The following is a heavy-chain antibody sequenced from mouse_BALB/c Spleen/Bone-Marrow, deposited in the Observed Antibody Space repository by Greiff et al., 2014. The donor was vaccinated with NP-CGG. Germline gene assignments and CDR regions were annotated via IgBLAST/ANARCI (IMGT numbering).Heavy chain of an antibody. D-gene: IGHD1-1*01. CDR3: ARYYYGSSYFDY. Sequence: DVHLVESGAELVKPGASVKLSCTASGFNIKDTYMHWVKQRPEQGLEWIGRIDPANGNTKYDPKSQGKATITADTSSNTAYLQLSSLTSEDTAVYYCARYYYGSSYFDYWGQGTTLTVSS. CDR2: IDPANGNT. V-gene: IGHV14-3*02. J-gene: IGHJ2*01. CDR1: GFNIKDTY.